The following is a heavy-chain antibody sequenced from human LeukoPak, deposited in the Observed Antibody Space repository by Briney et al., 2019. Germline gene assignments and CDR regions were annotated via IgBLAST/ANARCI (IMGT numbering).Heavy chain of an antibody. J-gene: IGHJ3*02. CDR3: ARDGVGSGWYMNAFDI. CDR2: INPNSGGT. V-gene: IGHV1-2*02. D-gene: IGHD6-19*01. CDR1: GYTFTGYY. Sequence: ASVKVSCKASGYTFTGYYMHWVRQAPGQGLEWMGWINPNSGGTNYAQKFQGRVTMTRDTSISTAYMELSRLRSDDTAVYYCARDGVGSGWYMNAFDIWGQGTMVTVSS.